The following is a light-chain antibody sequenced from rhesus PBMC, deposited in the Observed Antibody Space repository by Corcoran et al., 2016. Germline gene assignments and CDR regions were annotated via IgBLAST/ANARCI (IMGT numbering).Light chain of an antibody. CDR1: QSVSSY. CDR3: LQSSNWYS. CDR2: GAF. Sequence: EIVMTQSPATLALSPGERVTLSCRASQSVSSYLAWYQQKPGQAPRLLIYGAFSRATGIPERFSGSGSGTEFTLTISSLEPEDFGVYFCLQSSNWYSFGQGTKVEIK. J-gene: IGKJ2*01. V-gene: IGKV3-24*04.